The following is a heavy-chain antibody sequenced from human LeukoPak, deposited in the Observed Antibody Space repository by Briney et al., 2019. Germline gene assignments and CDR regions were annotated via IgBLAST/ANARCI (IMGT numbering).Heavy chain of an antibody. CDR1: GLTFSSYA. D-gene: IGHD3-22*01. Sequence: PGRSLRLSCAASGLTFSSYAMHWVRQAPGKGLEWVAVISYDGSNKYYADSVKGRFTISRDNSKNTLYLQMNSLRAEDTAVYYCARDEGIVVVTTNFDYWGQETLVTVSS. J-gene: IGHJ4*02. CDR2: ISYDGSNK. CDR3: ARDEGIVVVTTNFDY. V-gene: IGHV3-30-3*01.